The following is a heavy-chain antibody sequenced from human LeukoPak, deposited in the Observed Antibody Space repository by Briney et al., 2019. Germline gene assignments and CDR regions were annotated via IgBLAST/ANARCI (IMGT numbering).Heavy chain of an antibody. CDR2: ISSSSSTI. V-gene: IGHV3-48*01. D-gene: IGHD1-26*01. Sequence: GGSLRLSCAASGFTFSSYSMNWVRQAPGKGLEWVSYISSSSSTIYYADSVKGRFTISRDNAKNSLYLQMNSLRAEDTAVYYCARVTADYSGSFWTDFDYWGQGTLVTVSS. J-gene: IGHJ4*02. CDR1: GFTFSSYS. CDR3: ARVTADYSGSFWTDFDY.